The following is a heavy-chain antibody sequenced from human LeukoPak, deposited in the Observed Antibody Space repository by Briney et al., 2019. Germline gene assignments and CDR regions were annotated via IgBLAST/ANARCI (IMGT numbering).Heavy chain of an antibody. CDR1: GFTLSSYW. Sequence: GGSLRLSCAASGFTLSSYWMHWVRQAPGKGLVWVSRINSDGSSTSYADSVKGRFTISRDNAKNTLYLQMNSLRAEDTAVYYCARGGLDSSPDYWGQGTLVTVSS. CDR2: INSDGSST. D-gene: IGHD6-13*01. J-gene: IGHJ4*02. CDR3: ARGGLDSSPDY. V-gene: IGHV3-74*01.